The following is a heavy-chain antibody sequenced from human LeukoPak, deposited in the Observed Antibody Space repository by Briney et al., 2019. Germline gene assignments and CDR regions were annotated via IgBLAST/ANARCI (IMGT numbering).Heavy chain of an antibody. CDR2: INSDGSDT. Sequence: PGGSLRLSCAASKFTFSNYWMHWVRQAPGKGLVWVSHINSDGSDTNYADSVKGRFTISRDNAKNTLYLQMNSLRAEDTAVYYCAREVGAIDYWGQGTLVIVSA. V-gene: IGHV3-74*01. J-gene: IGHJ4*02. CDR1: KFTFSNYW. D-gene: IGHD1-26*01. CDR3: AREVGAIDY.